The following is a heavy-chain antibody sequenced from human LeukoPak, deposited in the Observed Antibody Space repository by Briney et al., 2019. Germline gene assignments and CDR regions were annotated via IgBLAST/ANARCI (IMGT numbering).Heavy chain of an antibody. Sequence: SETLSLTCTVSGGSISSYYWSWIRQPPGKGLEWIGHIYYSGSTNYNPSLKSRVTISVDTSENQFSLKLSSVTAADTAVYYCARGFSAADFDYWGQGTLVTVSS. CDR1: GGSISSYY. V-gene: IGHV4-59*01. CDR2: IYYSGST. D-gene: IGHD6-13*01. CDR3: ARGFSAADFDY. J-gene: IGHJ4*02.